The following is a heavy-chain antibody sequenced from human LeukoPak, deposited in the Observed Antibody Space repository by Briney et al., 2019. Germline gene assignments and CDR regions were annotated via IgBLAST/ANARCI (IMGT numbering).Heavy chain of an antibody. CDR2: VYYSGST. CDR1: GGSISSSSHY. Sequence: SETLSLTCTVSGGSISSSSHYWAWICQPPGKGLEWIGSVYYSGSTYYNPSLKSRVTISVDTSKNQFSLKLSLVTAAAAAVYYCARLRGTYHYYRDVWAKGPRSPSP. J-gene: IGHJ6*03. V-gene: IGHV4-39*07. D-gene: IGHD3-3*01. CDR3: ARLRGTYHYYRDV.